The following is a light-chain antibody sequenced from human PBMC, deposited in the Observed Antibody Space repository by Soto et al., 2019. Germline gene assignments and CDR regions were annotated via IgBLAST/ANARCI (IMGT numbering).Light chain of an antibody. V-gene: IGKV1-5*03. J-gene: IGKJ1*01. Sequence: DIQMTQSPSTLSASVGDRVTITCRASQSISSWLAWYQQKPGKAPKLLIYLASSLESGVPSRFSGSGSRTEFTLTISSLQPDDFATYYCQQYNSYSSGTFGQGTKVEIK. CDR1: QSISSW. CDR2: LAS. CDR3: QQYNSYSSGT.